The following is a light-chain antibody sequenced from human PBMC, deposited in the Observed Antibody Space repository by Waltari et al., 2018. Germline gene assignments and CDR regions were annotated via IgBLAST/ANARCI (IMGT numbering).Light chain of an antibody. V-gene: IGKV3-20*01. CDR2: AAS. CDR1: QSVSNNY. Sequence: ELVLTQSPGTLSLSPGDRATLSCRASQSVSNNYLAWYQQKPGQAPRLLIYAASSRVTGIPDRISGSGSGTDFTLTISRLEPEDFAVYHCQQYGSSQYTFGQGTKLEI. CDR3: QQYGSSQYT. J-gene: IGKJ2*01.